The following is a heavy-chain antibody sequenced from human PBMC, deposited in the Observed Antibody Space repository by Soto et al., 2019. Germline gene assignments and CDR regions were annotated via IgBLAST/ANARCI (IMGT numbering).Heavy chain of an antibody. V-gene: IGHV3-23*01. CDR3: ARDRSYYDSSGSYSPPY. CDR2: ISGSAATT. D-gene: IGHD3-22*01. CDR1: GFTFSSYA. Sequence: GSLRLSCAATGFTFSSYAMNWVRQAPGKWLEWVSAISGSAATTHFADSVKGRFTISRDNSKNTLYLQMNSLRAEDTAVYYCARDRSYYDSSGSYSPPYWGQGTLVTVSS. J-gene: IGHJ4*02.